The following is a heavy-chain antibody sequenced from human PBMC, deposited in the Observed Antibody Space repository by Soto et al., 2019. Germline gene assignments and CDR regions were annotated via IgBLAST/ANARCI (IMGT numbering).Heavy chain of an antibody. D-gene: IGHD3-22*01. CDR2: IYYSGTT. Sequence: SETLSLTCTVSGDSISSGGYYWSWFRQHPGNGLEWIGYIYYSGTTYYNPSLESRVTISADTSENQLSLKVNSVTVADTAVYYCASTYYTGSSGPFDYWGQGTLVTVSS. CDR1: GDSISSGGYY. J-gene: IGHJ4*02. CDR3: ASTYYTGSSGPFDY. V-gene: IGHV4-31*03.